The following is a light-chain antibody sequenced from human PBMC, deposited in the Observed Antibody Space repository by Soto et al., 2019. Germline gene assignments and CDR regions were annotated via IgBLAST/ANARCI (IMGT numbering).Light chain of an antibody. V-gene: IGLV2-14*01. J-gene: IGLJ1*01. CDR2: EVT. CDR1: ISDIGGYEY. Sequence: SVRTQPASVSWSPGQSITISCTGTISDIGGYEYVSWYQQHPGKAPRLMIYEVTYRPSGVSNRFSGSKSGSTASLTISGLQAEDEADYYCSSYTDSSTLGLYVFGTGTKVTVL. CDR3: SSYTDSSTLGLYV.